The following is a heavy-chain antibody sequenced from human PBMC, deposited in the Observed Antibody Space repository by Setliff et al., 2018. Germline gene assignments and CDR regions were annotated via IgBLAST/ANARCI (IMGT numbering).Heavy chain of an antibody. CDR2: INHSGST. CDR1: GGSFSGYY. V-gene: IGHV4-34*01. J-gene: IGHJ6*02. CDR3: ARGGPYYYYYYGMDV. Sequence: PSETLSLTCAVYGGSFSGYYWSWIRQPPGKGLEWIGEINHSGSTNYNPSLKSRATISVDTSKNQFSLKLSSVTAADTAVYYCARGGPYYYYYYGMDVWGQGTTVTVSS.